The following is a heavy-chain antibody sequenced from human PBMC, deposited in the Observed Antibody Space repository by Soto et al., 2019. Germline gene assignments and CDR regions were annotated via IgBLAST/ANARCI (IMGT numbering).Heavy chain of an antibody. V-gene: IGHV1-58*01. D-gene: IGHD3-22*01. J-gene: IGHJ4*02. CDR1: GFTFTSSA. Sequence: SVKDSCKASGFTFTSSAVQWVRQARGQRLEWIGWIVVGSGNTNYAQKFQERVTITRDMSTSTAYMELSSLRSEDTAVYYGAAALSDSSGYYPAYYFDDWGQGDMVTV. CDR2: IVVGSGNT. CDR3: AAALSDSSGYYPAYYFDD.